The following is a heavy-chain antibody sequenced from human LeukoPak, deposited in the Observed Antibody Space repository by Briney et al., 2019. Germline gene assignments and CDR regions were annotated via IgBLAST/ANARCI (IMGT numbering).Heavy chain of an antibody. CDR2: INHSGST. CDR1: GGSFSGYY. V-gene: IGHV4-34*01. J-gene: IGHJ4*02. CDR3: ARMGAIAGASANPDH. Sequence: SETLSLTCAVYGGSFSGYYWSWIRQPPGKGLEWIGEINHSGSTNYNPSLKSRVTMSVDTSKSQFSLKLSSVTAADTAVYYCARMGAIAGASANPDHWGQGTLVTVSS. D-gene: IGHD4/OR15-4a*01.